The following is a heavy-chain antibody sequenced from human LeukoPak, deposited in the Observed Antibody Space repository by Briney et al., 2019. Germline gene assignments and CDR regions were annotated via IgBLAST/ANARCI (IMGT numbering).Heavy chain of an antibody. J-gene: IGHJ4*02. V-gene: IGHV3-30-3*01. CDR3: ARSVAGIDY. CDR2: ISYDGSNK. Sequence: GGSLRLSCAASGFTFSSYAMHWVRQAPGKGLEWVAVISYDGSNKYYANSVKGRFTISRDNSKNTLYLQMNSLRAEDTAVYYCARSVAGIDYWGQGTLVTVSS. D-gene: IGHD6-19*01. CDR1: GFTFSSYA.